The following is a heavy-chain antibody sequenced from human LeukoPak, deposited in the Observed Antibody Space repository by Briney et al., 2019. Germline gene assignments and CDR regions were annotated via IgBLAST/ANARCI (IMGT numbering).Heavy chain of an antibody. CDR3: GRGGISLIDRADLDY. CDR1: GYIFTNYG. D-gene: IGHD3-10*01. J-gene: IGHJ4*02. CDR2: ISGYNGKT. V-gene: IGHV1-18*01. Sequence: ASVKVSCKASGYIFTNYGINWVRQAPGQGLEWMGWISGYNGKTNYAQKLQGRVTMTTDTSTTTAYMELRSLRSDDTAVYYCGRGGISLIDRADLDYWGQGTLVTVSS.